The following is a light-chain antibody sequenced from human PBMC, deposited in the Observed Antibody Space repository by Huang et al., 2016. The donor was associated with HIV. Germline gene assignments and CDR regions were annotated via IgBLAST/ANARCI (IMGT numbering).Light chain of an antibody. CDR3: QQFNNCPYT. J-gene: IGKJ2*01. CDR1: QSVSSN. V-gene: IGKV3-15*01. CDR2: VAS. Sequence: EIVMTQSPATLSVSPGERATLSCRASQSVSSNLAWYQQKPGQAPRLLIYVASTRATGIPATFSGSASGTEFTLTISSLQSEDFAVYYCQQFNNCPYTFGQGTKLEIK.